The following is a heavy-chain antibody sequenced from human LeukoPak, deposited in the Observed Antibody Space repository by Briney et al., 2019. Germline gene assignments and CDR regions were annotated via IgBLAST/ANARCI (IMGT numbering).Heavy chain of an antibody. D-gene: IGHD4-17*01. CDR1: GYTFTSYG. V-gene: IGHV1-18*01. J-gene: IGHJ4*02. Sequence: ASVKVSCKASGYTFTSYGISWVRQAPGQGLEWMGWISAYNGNTTYAQKLQGRVTMTTDTSTSTAYMELSRLRSDDTAVYHCAREGDDYGDYGLDYWGQGTLVTVSS. CDR3: AREGDDYGDYGLDY. CDR2: ISAYNGNT.